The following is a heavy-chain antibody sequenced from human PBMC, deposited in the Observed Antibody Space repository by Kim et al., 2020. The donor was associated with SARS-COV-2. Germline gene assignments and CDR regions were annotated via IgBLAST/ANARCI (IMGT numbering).Heavy chain of an antibody. D-gene: IGHD4-17*01. CDR2: ISYDGSNK. CDR1: GFTFSSYA. CDR3: ARSIGGDYHYFDY. V-gene: IGHV3-30*04. J-gene: IGHJ4*02. Sequence: GGSLRLSCAASGFTFSSYAMHWVRQAPGKGLEWVAVISYDGSNKYYADSVKGRFTISRDNSKNTLYLQMNSLRAEDTSVYYCARSIGGDYHYFDYWGQGTLVTVSS.